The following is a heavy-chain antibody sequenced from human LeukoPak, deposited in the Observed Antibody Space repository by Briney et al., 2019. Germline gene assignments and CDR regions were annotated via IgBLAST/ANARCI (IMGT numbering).Heavy chain of an antibody. V-gene: IGHV3-30*02. CDR3: AEGANYYDSSGYHNFDY. CDR2: IRYDGSNK. J-gene: IGHJ4*01. D-gene: IGHD3-22*01. CDR1: GFTFSRYG. Sequence: GGSLRLSCAASGFTFSRYGLHWVRQAPGKGLEGVAFIRYDGSNKYYADSLKGRLTISRDNSKNTLNLQMYILRAEDTAGYYCAEGANYYDSSGYHNFDYWGQGTLVTVSS.